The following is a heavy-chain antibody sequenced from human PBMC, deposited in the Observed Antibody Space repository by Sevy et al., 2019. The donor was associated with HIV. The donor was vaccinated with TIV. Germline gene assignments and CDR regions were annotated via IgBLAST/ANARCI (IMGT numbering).Heavy chain of an antibody. CDR2: TNNRSKFYN. Sequence: KQSQTLSLTCAISGDSVSRSDAAWNWIRQSPSRGLEWLGRTNNRSKFYNDYASSVQSRLTIYGDKSKNQLSLRLNSVTPGDTAVYYCARGGRCSGVTCYQFDHWGQGSLVTVSS. V-gene: IGHV6-1*01. D-gene: IGHD2-15*01. J-gene: IGHJ4*02. CDR1: GDSVSRSDAA. CDR3: ARGGRCSGVTCYQFDH.